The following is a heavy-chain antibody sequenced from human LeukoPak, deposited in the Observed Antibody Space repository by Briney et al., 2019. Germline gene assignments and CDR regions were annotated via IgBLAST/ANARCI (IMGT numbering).Heavy chain of an antibody. V-gene: IGHV3-21*01. D-gene: IGHD1-26*01. CDR1: GFTFSSDA. Sequence: GGSLRLSCAGSGFTFSSDAMNWVRQAPGKGLEWVSSINSRSTHTAYADSVKGRFTISRDNGNNSLFLQMNSLGVDDTAIYFCARGGGSYSYWGQGVRVTVSS. CDR2: INSRSTHT. CDR3: ARGGGSYSY. J-gene: IGHJ4*02.